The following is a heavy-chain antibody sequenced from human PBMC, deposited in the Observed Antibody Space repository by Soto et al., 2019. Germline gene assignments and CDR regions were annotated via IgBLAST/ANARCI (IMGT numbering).Heavy chain of an antibody. J-gene: IGHJ5*02. CDR3: ARGGYCTSTSCYAGWFDP. D-gene: IGHD2-2*01. Sequence: GGSLRLSCAASGFTFSNYWMHWVHQAPGKGLVWVSRINSDGSSTSYADSVKGRFTISRDNANNKPYLQMNSLRAEDTAVYYCARGGYCTSTSCYAGWFDPWGQGTLVTVSS. CDR1: GFTFSNYW. V-gene: IGHV3-74*01. CDR2: INSDGSST.